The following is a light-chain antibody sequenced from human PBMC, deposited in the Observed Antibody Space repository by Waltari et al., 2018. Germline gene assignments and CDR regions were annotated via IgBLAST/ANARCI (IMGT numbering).Light chain of an antibody. CDR1: QGISNY. V-gene: IGKV1-27*01. J-gene: IGKJ1*01. CDR3: QKYNSAAWT. Sequence: DIQMTQSPSSLSASVGDRVTITCRASQGISNYLAWYQQKPGKVPKLLIYAASTFQSGGPSQFSVSGSGTDYTLTISSLQPEVVATYYCQKYNSAAWTFGQGTKVEIK. CDR2: AAS.